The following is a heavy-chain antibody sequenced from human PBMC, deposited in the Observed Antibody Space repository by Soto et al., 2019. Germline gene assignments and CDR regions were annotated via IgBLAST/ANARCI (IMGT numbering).Heavy chain of an antibody. D-gene: IGHD5-12*01. J-gene: IGHJ4*02. Sequence: EVQMVESGGGLVQPGGSLRLSCAASGFSFSTYWMYWVRQAPGKGLEWVANVNEDGTEKNYVDSVKGRFTISRDNAKNSLYLQMNGLRAEDTAVYYCSHTWMGGQGNLV. V-gene: IGHV3-7*01. CDR1: GFSFSTYW. CDR2: VNEDGTEK. CDR3: SHTWM.